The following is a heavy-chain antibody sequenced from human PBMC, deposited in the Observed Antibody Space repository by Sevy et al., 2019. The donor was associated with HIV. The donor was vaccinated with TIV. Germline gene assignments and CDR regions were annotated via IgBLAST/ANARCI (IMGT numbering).Heavy chain of an antibody. Sequence: GGSLRLSCAASGFTFSAYAMSWVRQAPGKGLEWVSCISSSGGSTYYADSVKGRFSISRDTSKNTLYLQMNSLRAEDTAVYYCAPLRGGLYGSGYFQNWGQGTQVTVSS. CDR3: APLRGGLYGSGYFQN. J-gene: IGHJ1*01. D-gene: IGHD3-10*01. V-gene: IGHV3-23*01. CDR2: ISSSGGST. CDR1: GFTFSAYA.